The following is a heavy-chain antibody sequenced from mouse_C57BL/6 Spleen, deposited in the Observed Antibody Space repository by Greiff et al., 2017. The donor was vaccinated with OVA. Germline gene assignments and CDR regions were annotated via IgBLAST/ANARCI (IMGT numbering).Heavy chain of an antibody. V-gene: IGHV1-55*01. CDR1: GYTFTSYW. CDR2: IYPGSGST. D-gene: IGHD2-2*01. Sequence: QVQLKEPGAELVKPGASVKMSCKASGYTFTSYWITWVKQRPGQGLEWIGDIYPGSGSTNYNEKFKSKATLTVDTSSSTAYMQLSSLTSEDAAVYYCARDGYDNYLDYWGQGTTLTVSS. J-gene: IGHJ2*01. CDR3: ARDGYDNYLDY.